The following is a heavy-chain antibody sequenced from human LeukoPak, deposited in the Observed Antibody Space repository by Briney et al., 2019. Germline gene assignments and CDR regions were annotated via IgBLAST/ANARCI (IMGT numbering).Heavy chain of an antibody. CDR2: IIPIFGTA. J-gene: IGHJ5*02. D-gene: IGHD6-6*01. V-gene: IGHV1-69*13. CDR3: ARVIEYSSSSSWFDP. CDR1: GYTFTNYN. Sequence: SVKVSCKASGYTFTNYNIDWVRQATGQGLEWMGGIIPIFGTANYAQKFQGRVTITADESTSTAYMELSSLRSEDTAVYYCARVIEYSSSSSWFDPWGQGTLVTVSS.